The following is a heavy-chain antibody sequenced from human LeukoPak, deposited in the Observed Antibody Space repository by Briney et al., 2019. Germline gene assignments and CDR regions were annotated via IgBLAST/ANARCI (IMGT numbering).Heavy chain of an antibody. V-gene: IGHV1-69*04. D-gene: IGHD5-18*01. CDR2: IIPILGIA. CDR3: ASMVTKRNTAMVLNYFDY. J-gene: IGHJ4*02. CDR1: GGTFSSYA. Sequence: SVKVSCKASGGTFSSYAISWVRRAPGQGLEWMGRIIPILGIANYAQKFQGRVTITADKSTSTAYMELSSLRSEDTAVYYCASMVTKRNTAMVLNYFDYWGQGTLVTVSS.